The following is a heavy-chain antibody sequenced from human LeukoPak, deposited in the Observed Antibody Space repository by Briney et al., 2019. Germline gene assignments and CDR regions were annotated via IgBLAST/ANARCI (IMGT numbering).Heavy chain of an antibody. V-gene: IGHV1-2*06. J-gene: IGHJ5*02. CDR3: ASQWLTSNWFDP. Sequence: ASVKVSCKASGYTFTGYYMHWVRQAPGQGLEWMGRINPNSGGTNYAQKFQGRVTMTRDTSISTAYMELSRLRSDDTAVYYCASQWLTSNWFDPWGQGTLVTVSS. CDR2: INPNSGGT. D-gene: IGHD6-19*01. CDR1: GYTFTGYY.